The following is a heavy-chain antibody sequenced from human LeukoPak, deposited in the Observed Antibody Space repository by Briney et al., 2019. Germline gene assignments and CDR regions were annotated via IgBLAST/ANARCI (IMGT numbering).Heavy chain of an antibody. CDR3: AREGIAVAGTLGY. Sequence: ASVKVSCKASGYTFTGYYMHWVRQAPGQGLEWMGWINPNSGGTNHAQKFQGWVTMTRDTSISTAYMELSRQRSDDTAVYYCAREGIAVAGTLGYWGQGTLVTVSS. CDR2: INPNSGGT. V-gene: IGHV1-2*04. D-gene: IGHD6-19*01. CDR1: GYTFTGYY. J-gene: IGHJ4*02.